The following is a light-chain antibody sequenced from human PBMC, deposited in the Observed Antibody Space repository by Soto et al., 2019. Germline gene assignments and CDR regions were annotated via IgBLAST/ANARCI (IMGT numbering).Light chain of an antibody. CDR3: SSYAGSNNVV. J-gene: IGLJ2*01. V-gene: IGLV2-8*01. Sequence: QSALTQPPSASGSPGRSVTISCTGTSSDVGGYNYVSWYQQHPGKAPKLMIYEVSKRPSGVPDRFSGSKSGNTASLTVSGPQAEYEADYYCSSYAGSNNVVFGGGTKLTVL. CDR2: EVS. CDR1: SSDVGGYNY.